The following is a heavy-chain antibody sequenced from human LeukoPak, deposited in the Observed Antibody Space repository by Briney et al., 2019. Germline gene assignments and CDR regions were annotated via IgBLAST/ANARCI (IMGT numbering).Heavy chain of an antibody. V-gene: IGHV3-11*04. J-gene: IGHJ4*02. CDR3: TRGDEALDY. CDR1: GFSFSDYY. CDR2: ISSSGSTI. Sequence: GGSLRLSCAASGFSFSDYYMSWIRRAPGKGLEWVSYISSSGSTIYYADSVKGRCTIARDNAKNSLYLQMNRLRAEDTAVYYCTRGDEALDYWGQGTLVTVSS.